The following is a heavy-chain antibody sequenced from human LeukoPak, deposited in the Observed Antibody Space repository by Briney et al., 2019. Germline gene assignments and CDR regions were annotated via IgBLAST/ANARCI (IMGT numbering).Heavy chain of an antibody. J-gene: IGHJ6*03. D-gene: IGHD5-12*01. CDR3: ARGRSIVATTLDYYYYMDV. CDR1: GYTFTSYG. CDR2: ISAYNGNT. Sequence: ASVKVSCKASGYTFTSYGISWVRQAPGQGLEWMGWISAYNGNTNYAQKLQGRVTMTTDTSTTTAYMELRSLRSDDTAVYYCARGRSIVATTLDYYYYMDVWGKGTTVTVSS. V-gene: IGHV1-18*01.